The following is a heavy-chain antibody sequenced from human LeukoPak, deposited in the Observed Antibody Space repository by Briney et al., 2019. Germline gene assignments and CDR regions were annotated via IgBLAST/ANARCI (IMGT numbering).Heavy chain of an antibody. CDR1: GYTFTGYY. V-gene: IGHV1-2*04. J-gene: IGHJ4*02. CDR2: INPNSGGT. D-gene: IGHD5-18*01. Sequence: ASVKVSCKASGYTFTGYYMHWVRQAPGQGLEWMGWINPNSGGTNYAQKFQGWVTMTRDTSISTAYMELSRLRSDDTAVYYCARDPVRGYSYGTFDYWGQGTLVTVSS. CDR3: ARDPVRGYSYGTFDY.